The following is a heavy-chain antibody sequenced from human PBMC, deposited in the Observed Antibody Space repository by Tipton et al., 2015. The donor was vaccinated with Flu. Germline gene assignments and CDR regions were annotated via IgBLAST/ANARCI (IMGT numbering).Heavy chain of an antibody. CDR2: ISYDEKNI. J-gene: IGHJ4*02. V-gene: IGHV3-30*03. CDR1: GFTFSDYG. CDR3: ARETQWSNFDY. D-gene: IGHD6-19*01. Sequence: SLRLSCAVSGFTFSDYGMHWVRQAPGKGLEWVAVISYDEKNIYYADSVKGRFTISRDISENTLYLQLNSLRPEDTAMYYCARETQWSNFDYWGQGTLISVSS.